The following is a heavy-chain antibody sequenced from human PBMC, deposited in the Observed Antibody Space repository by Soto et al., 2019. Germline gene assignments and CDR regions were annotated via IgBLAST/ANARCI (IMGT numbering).Heavy chain of an antibody. J-gene: IGHJ6*02. CDR3: ASYDATYCGGDCYRYFYYGMDV. CDR1: GGTFSNHA. Sequence: SVKVSCRASGGTFSNHASSWVRQAPGQGLEWVGGIIPMFPTADYAQRFQGRVTITADDSTTTVYMELSGLRSEDTAMYYCASYDATYCGGDCYRYFYYGMDVWGQGTTVTFCS. CDR2: IIPMFPTA. V-gene: IGHV1-69*13. D-gene: IGHD2-21*02.